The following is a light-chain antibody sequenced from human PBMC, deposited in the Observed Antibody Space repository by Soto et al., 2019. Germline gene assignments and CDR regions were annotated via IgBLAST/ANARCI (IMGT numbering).Light chain of an antibody. CDR1: QSVANNY. J-gene: IGKJ4*01. CDR2: DAS. V-gene: IGKV3-20*01. CDR3: EQYGSTPLT. Sequence: EIVLTQSPGTLSLSPGERATLSCRASQSVANNYLAWYQQKPGQAPRFLMYDASSRATGIPGRFSGSGSGTDFTLTISRLEPEDFAVYYCEQYGSTPLTFGGGTKVEIK.